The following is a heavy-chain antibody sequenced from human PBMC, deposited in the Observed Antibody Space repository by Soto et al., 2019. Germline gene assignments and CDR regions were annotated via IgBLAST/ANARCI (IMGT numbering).Heavy chain of an antibody. J-gene: IGHJ4*02. CDR3: ARALRIFGVVKLGYYFDY. D-gene: IGHD3-3*01. CDR2: INHSGST. V-gene: IGHV4-34*01. Sequence: SSDTLSLTCAVYGGSFSGYYWSWIRQPPGKGLEWIGEINHSGSTNYNPSLKSRVTISVDTSKNQFSLKLSSVTAADTAGYYCARALRIFGVVKLGYYFDYWGQGTLVTVSS. CDR1: GGSFSGYY.